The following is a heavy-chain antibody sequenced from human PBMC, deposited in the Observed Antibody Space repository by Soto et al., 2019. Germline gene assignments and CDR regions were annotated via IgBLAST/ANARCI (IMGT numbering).Heavy chain of an antibody. Sequence: EVQLLESGGGLVQPGGSLRLSCAASGFTFSSYEMNWVRQAPGKGLEWVSSITGSGSTIYYADSVKGRFTISRDNAKNSVYLQRNSPRAEDTAVYYCARGGSYSAYWAKETLFTVSS. CDR1: GFTFSSYE. V-gene: IGHV3-48*03. J-gene: IGHJ4*02. CDR3: ARGGSYSAY. D-gene: IGHD1-26*01. CDR2: ITGSGSTI.